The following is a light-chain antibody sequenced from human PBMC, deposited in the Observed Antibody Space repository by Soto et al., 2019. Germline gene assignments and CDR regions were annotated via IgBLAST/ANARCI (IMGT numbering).Light chain of an antibody. CDR3: AAWDDSLNGYV. CDR2: NNN. J-gene: IGLJ1*01. CDR1: SSNIGTNA. V-gene: IGLV1-44*01. Sequence: VLTQPPSASGTPGQRVTISCSGGSSNIGTNAVNWYQQLPGTAPKLLIYNNNQRPSGVPDRFSGSKSGTSASLAISGLQSKDEADYYCAAWDDSLNGYVFGTGTKVTVL.